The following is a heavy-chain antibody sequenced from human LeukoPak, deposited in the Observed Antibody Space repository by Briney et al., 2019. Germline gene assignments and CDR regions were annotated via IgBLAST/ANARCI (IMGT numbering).Heavy chain of an antibody. V-gene: IGHV3-30*03. Sequence: SGGSLRLSCAASGFTFRTYSIHWVRQAPGKGLEWVTVVSADGRTQLYSDSVKGRFTVSRDNSLNTLHLQMNSLKTKDTAVYYCAREFGHNRWYFDYWGQGALVTVSS. CDR1: GFTFRTYS. CDR2: VSADGRTQ. D-gene: IGHD5-24*01. CDR3: AREFGHNRWYFDY. J-gene: IGHJ4*02.